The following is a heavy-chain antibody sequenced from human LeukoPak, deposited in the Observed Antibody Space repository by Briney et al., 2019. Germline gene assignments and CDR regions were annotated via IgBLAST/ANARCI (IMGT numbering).Heavy chain of an antibody. D-gene: IGHD5-12*01. Sequence: PSETLSLTCTVSGGSISSYYWSWIRQPPGKGLEWIGYIYYSGRTNYNPSLKSRVTISVDTSKNQFSLKLSSVTAADTAVYYCARVSVDIVATTHYNWFDPWGQETLVTVSS. J-gene: IGHJ5*02. CDR3: ARVSVDIVATTHYNWFDP. CDR1: GGSISSYY. V-gene: IGHV4-59*08. CDR2: IYYSGRT.